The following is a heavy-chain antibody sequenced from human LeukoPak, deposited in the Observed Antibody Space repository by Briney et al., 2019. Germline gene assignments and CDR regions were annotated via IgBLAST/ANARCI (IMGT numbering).Heavy chain of an antibody. CDR2: ISSSSNTI. CDR3: AREVRAGGDGSDI. CDR1: LLTFSSCS. J-gene: IGHJ3*02. Sequence: GGSLRLSHAVHLLTFSSCSMNGLRQAPGKGLEWVSYISSSSNTIYYADSVKGRFTISRDNAKNSLYLQMNSLRDEDTAVYYCAREVRAGGDGSDIGGKGTMVTVSS. D-gene: IGHD3-10*01. V-gene: IGHV3-48*02.